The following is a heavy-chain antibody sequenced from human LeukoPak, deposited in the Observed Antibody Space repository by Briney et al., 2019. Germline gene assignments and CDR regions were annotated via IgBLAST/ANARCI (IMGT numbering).Heavy chain of an antibody. V-gene: IGHV3-48*03. Sequence: GGCLRLSCAASGFTFSSYEMNWVRQAPGKGLEWVSYISSSGSTIYYADSVKGRFTISRDNAKNSLYLQMNSLRAEDTAVYYCARVVVPAAMNYWGQGTLVTVSS. J-gene: IGHJ4*02. CDR1: GFTFSSYE. D-gene: IGHD2-2*01. CDR3: ARVVVPAAMNY. CDR2: ISSSGSTI.